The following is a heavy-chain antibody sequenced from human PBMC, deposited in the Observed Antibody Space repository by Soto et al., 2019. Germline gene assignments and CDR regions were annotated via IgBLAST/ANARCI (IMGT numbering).Heavy chain of an antibody. CDR1: RGSISSGTNY. D-gene: IGHD6-25*01. Sequence: KTSETLSLTCTVSRGSISSGTNYWAWIRQPPGKGLEWIANIYYSGSTFYNPSLKSRVTMPLDTSKNQFSLTLRSVTAADTAVYYCARHEAGWYFASWGQGTQVTVSS. CDR2: IYYSGST. V-gene: IGHV4-39*01. CDR3: ARHEAGWYFAS. J-gene: IGHJ4*02.